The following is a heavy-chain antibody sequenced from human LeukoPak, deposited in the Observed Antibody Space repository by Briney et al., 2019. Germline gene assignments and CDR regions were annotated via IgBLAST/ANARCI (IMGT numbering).Heavy chain of an antibody. CDR2: ISGSGGST. Sequence: GGSLRLSCSASGFTFSSYAMSWVRQAPGKGLEWVSAISGSGGSTYYADSVKGRFTISRDNSKNTLYLQMNSLRAEDMAVYYWAKDESNWNAGNFDDWGQGTLVTVSS. D-gene: IGHD1-20*01. CDR3: AKDESNWNAGNFDD. J-gene: IGHJ4*02. V-gene: IGHV3-23*01. CDR1: GFTFSSYA.